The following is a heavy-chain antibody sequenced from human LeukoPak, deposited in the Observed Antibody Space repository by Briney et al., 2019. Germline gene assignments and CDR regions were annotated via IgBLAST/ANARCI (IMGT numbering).Heavy chain of an antibody. Sequence: SETLTLTCSVSGGSISSYYWSWLRQPPGKGLEWIGDTYYSGNSNYNPSLESRVSISVGTSKKQFSLKLTSVTAADTAVYYCARRRTTGLSGYMDAWGKGTPVTVSS. CDR3: ARRRTTGLSGYMDA. V-gene: IGHV4-59*08. CDR2: TYYSGNS. J-gene: IGHJ6*03. CDR1: GGSISSYY. D-gene: IGHD1-1*01.